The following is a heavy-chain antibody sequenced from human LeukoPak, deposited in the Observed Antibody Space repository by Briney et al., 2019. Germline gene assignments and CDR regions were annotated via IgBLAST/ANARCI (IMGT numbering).Heavy chain of an antibody. CDR3: ARSGGYFYYYYGMDV. CDR2: IIPIFGTA. J-gene: IGHJ6*02. CDR1: GYTFTSYA. V-gene: IGHV1-69*13. Sequence: SVKVSCKASGYTFTSYAMHWERQAPGQGLEWMGGIIPIFGTANYAQKFQGRVTITADESTSTAYMELSSLRSEDTAVYYCARSGGYFYYYYGMDVWGQGTTVTVSS. D-gene: IGHD4-23*01.